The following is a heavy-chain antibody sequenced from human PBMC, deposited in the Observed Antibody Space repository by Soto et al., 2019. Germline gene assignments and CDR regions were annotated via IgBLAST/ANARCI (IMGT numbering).Heavy chain of an antibody. CDR1: GGTFSSYA. J-gene: IGHJ5*02. D-gene: IGHD3-3*01. Sequence: SVKVSCKASGGTFSSYAISWVRQAPGQGLEWMGGIIPIFGTANYAQKFQGRVTITADEYTSTAYMELSSLRSEDTAVYYCARVTEITPRPFYDFWSGYNNWFDPWGQGTLVTVSS. CDR3: ARVTEITPRPFYDFWSGYNNWFDP. CDR2: IIPIFGTA. V-gene: IGHV1-69*13.